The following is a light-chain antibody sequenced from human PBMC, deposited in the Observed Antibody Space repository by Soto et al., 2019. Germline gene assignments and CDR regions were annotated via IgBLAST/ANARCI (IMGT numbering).Light chain of an antibody. V-gene: IGLV1-44*01. CDR2: SNN. Sequence: QSVLTQPPSASGTPGQRVTISCSGSSSNIGSNLVNWYQQLPGTAPKLLIYSNNLRPSGVPDRFSGSISGTSASLAISGLQSEDEADYSCAAWDDTLTGYVFGTGTKLTVL. J-gene: IGLJ1*01. CDR3: AAWDDTLTGYV. CDR1: SSNIGSNL.